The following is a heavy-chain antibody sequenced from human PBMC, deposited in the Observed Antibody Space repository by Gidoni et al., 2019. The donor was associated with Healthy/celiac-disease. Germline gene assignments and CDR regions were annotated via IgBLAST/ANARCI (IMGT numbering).Heavy chain of an antibody. V-gene: IGHV1-2*02. Sequence: QVQLVQSGAEVQKPGASVKVSCKASGYTFTGYYMHWVRHAPGQGLEWMGWIKPNRGGTNYAQKFQGRVTMTRDTSISTAYMELSRLRSDDTAVYYCARVSGSGNDVLFDYWGQGTLVTVSS. D-gene: IGHD3-10*01. CDR1: GYTFTGYY. J-gene: IGHJ4*02. CDR2: IKPNRGGT. CDR3: ARVSGSGNDVLFDY.